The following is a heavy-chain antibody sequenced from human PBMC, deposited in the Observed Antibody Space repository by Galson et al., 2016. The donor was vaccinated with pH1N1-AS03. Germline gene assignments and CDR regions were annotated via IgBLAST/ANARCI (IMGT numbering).Heavy chain of an antibody. V-gene: IGHV5-51*03. CDR1: GFRFTTYW. J-gene: IGHJ4*02. CDR3: ARGDGYNYYSDY. D-gene: IGHD5-24*01. Sequence: QSGAEVTKPGESLMISCKASGFRFTTYWIAWVRQLPGKGLEWMGFIYPGDSDTKYSPSFQGQVTISADKSISTAYLRWNSLKASDTAMYYCARGDGYNYYSDYWGQGTLVTVSS. CDR2: IYPGDSDT.